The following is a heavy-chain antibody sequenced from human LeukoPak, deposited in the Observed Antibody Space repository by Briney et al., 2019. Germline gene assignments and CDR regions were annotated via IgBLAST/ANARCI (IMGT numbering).Heavy chain of an antibody. Sequence: GESLKISCKGSGYLFTRKWIGWVRQMPGKGLEWMGIIYPGDSETRYSPSLQGQVTISADKSINTAYLQWSSLKASDTAMYYCARRVVNNRNWYFGLWGRGTLVTVSS. D-gene: IGHD4-23*01. J-gene: IGHJ2*01. CDR2: IYPGDSET. V-gene: IGHV5-51*01. CDR3: ARRVVNNRNWYFGL. CDR1: GYLFTRKW.